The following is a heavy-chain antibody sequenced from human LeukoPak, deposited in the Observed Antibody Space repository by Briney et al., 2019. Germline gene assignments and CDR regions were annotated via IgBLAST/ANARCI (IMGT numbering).Heavy chain of an antibody. CDR1: GFTFSSYA. J-gene: IGHJ3*02. Sequence: GSLRLSCAASGFTFSSYAMSWVRQAPGKGLEWVSAISGSGGSTYYADSVKGRFTISRDNAKNSVYLHMNSLRAEDTAVYYCARDRIVAAGATSRAAFDIWGQGTMVTVSS. V-gene: IGHV3-23*01. D-gene: IGHD6-13*01. CDR2: ISGSGGST. CDR3: ARDRIVAAGATSRAAFDI.